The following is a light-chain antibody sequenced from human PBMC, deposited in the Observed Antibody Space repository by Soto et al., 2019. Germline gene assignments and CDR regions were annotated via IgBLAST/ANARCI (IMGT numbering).Light chain of an antibody. CDR1: QSISSN. Sequence: EIVMTQSPDTLSLSPGESATLSCRASQSISSNLAWYQQKPGQAPRLLIYGASTRATGIPATFSGSGSGTEFTLTISSLQSEDFAVYYCQQYNDWPPELTFGGGTKVEI. J-gene: IGKJ4*01. CDR3: QQYNDWPPELT. V-gene: IGKV3-15*01. CDR2: GAS.